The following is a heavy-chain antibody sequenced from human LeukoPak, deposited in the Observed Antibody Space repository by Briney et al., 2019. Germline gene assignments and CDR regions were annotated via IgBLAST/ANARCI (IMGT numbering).Heavy chain of an antibody. CDR1: GGSISSGSYY. CDR2: IYTSGST. D-gene: IGHD3-22*01. CDR3: ARAVDSSGYQHRGFDP. Sequence: SETLSLTCTVSGGSISSGSYYWSWIRQPAGKGLEWIGRIYTSGSTNYNPSLKSRVIISVDTSKNQFSLQLSSVTAADTAMYYCARAVDSSGYQHRGFDPWGQGTLVTVSS. V-gene: IGHV4-61*02. J-gene: IGHJ5*02.